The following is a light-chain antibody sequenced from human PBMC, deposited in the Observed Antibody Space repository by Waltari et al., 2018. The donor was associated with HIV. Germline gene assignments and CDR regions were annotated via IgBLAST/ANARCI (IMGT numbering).Light chain of an antibody. CDR2: KHR. J-gene: IGLJ2*01. CDR1: ALPNQY. CDR3: QSADSSGSYVV. Sequence: SYELTQPPSVSVSPGQTARISCSGDALPNQYAYFYQLKPGQAPVQGIYKHRERPSGIPERCSDSSSGTTVTLTISGVQAEDEADYFCQSADSSGSYVVFGGGTKLTVL. V-gene: IGLV3-25*03.